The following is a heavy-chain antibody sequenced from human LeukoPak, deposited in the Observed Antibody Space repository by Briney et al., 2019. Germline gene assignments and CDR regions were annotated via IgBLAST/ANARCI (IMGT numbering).Heavy chain of an antibody. CDR3: ARHAFYCGDFRTYWFDP. V-gene: IGHV4-39*01. CDR1: GGSISSSRYY. J-gene: IGHJ5*02. D-gene: IGHD4-17*01. Sequence: SETLSLACTVSGGSISSSRYYWGWIRHPPGKGLEWIGSVYYTGSTYYNPSLKSPVTTSVDTSNNQFSLRLSSVTATDTAVYYCARHAFYCGDFRTYWFDPWGPGTLVTVSS. CDR2: VYYTGST.